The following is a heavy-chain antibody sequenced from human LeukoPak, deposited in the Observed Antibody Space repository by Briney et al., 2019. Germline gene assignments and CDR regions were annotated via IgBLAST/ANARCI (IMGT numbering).Heavy chain of an antibody. CDR3: AKMSGSYFVRIDY. Sequence: ASVKVSCKASGGAFSNYAFSWVRQAPGQGLEWMGGVIPIFHTSYYSQKFQGRVTITADESTSTVYMDLSSLRSEDTALYYCAKMSGSYFVRIDYWGQGTLVTVSS. J-gene: IGHJ4*02. CDR2: VIPIFHTS. CDR1: GGAFSNYA. D-gene: IGHD3-10*01. V-gene: IGHV1-69*01.